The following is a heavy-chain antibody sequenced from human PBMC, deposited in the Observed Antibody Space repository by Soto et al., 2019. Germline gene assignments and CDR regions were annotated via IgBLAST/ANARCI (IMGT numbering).Heavy chain of an antibody. J-gene: IGHJ6*02. CDR3: ARTLYYYNGMDV. CDR2: IYYSGST. Sequence: PSETLSLTCTVSGGSISNYYWSWIRQPPGKGLEWIGYIYYSGSTNYNPSLKSRVTISVDTSKNQFSLELSSVTAAETAVYHCARTLYYYNGMDVWGQGTTVTVSS. CDR1: GGSISNYY. V-gene: IGHV4-59*01.